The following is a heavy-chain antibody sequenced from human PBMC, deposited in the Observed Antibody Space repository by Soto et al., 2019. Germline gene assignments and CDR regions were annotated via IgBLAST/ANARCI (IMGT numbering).Heavy chain of an antibody. CDR2: IYSGGST. J-gene: IGHJ4*01. Sequence: EVQLVESGGGLIQPGGSLRLSCAVSGFTVSSNYMSWVRQAPGKGLEWVSVIYSGGSTYYADSVKGRFTISRDNSRRTMYLQMISLRAEDTAVYYCARPITRDPVLVYWGQGTLVTVS. V-gene: IGHV3-53*01. D-gene: IGHD3-10*01. CDR1: GFTVSSNY. CDR3: ARPITRDPVLVY.